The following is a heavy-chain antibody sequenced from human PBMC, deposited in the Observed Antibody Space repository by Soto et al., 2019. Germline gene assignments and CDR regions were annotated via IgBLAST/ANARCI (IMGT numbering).Heavy chain of an antibody. J-gene: IGHJ4*02. CDR3: ARYATMVRGAYIDY. Sequence: SETLSLTCTVSGGSISSYYWSWIRQPPGKGLEWIGYIYYSGSTNYNPSLKSRVTISVDTSKNQFSLKLSSVTAADTAVYYCARYATMVRGAYIDYWGQGTLVTVSS. D-gene: IGHD3-10*01. CDR2: IYYSGST. V-gene: IGHV4-59*01. CDR1: GGSISSYY.